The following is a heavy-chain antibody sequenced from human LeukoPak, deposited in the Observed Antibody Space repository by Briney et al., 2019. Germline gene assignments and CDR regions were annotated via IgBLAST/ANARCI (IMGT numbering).Heavy chain of an antibody. J-gene: IGHJ4*02. Sequence: PGGSLRLSCAASGFTFSSYWMHWVCQAPGKGLVWVSRINSDGSSTSYADSVKGRFTISRDNAKNTLYLQMNSLRAEDTAVYYCARGGRYSYASFDYWGQGTLVTVSS. CDR1: GFTFSSYW. CDR2: INSDGSST. CDR3: ARGGRYSYASFDY. V-gene: IGHV3-74*01. D-gene: IGHD5-18*01.